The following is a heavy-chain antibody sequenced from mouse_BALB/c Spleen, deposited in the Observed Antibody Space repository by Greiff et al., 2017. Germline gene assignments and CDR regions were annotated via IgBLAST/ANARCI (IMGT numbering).Heavy chain of an antibody. Sequence: VQLVESGPGLVAPSQSLSITCTVSGFSLTSYGVHWVRQPPGKGLEWLGVIWAGGSTNYNSALMSRLSISKDNSKSQVFLKMNSLQTDDTAMYYCARGLRLQYYAMDYWGQGTSVTVSS. CDR2: IWAGGST. V-gene: IGHV2-9*02. D-gene: IGHD1-2*01. CDR3: ARGLRLQYYAMDY. CDR1: GFSLTSYG. J-gene: IGHJ4*01.